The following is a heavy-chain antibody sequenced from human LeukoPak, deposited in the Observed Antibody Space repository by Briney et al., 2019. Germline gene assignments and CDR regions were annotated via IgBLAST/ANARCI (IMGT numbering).Heavy chain of an antibody. CDR3: ARGDSSGWYFDY. CDR1: GFTFSSYG. D-gene: IGHD6-19*01. CDR2: ISYDGSNK. J-gene: IGHJ4*02. V-gene: IGHV3-30*19. Sequence: PGGSLRLSCAASGFTFSSYGMYWVRQAPGKGLEWVAVISYDGSNKYYADSVKGRFTISRDNSKNTLYLQMNSLRAEDTAVYYCARGDSSGWYFDYWGQGTLVTVSS.